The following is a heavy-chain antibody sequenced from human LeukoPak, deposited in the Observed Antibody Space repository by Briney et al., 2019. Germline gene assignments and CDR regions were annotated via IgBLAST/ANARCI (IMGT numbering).Heavy chain of an antibody. J-gene: IGHJ4*02. V-gene: IGHV3-30*18. CDR3: AKDRAVAGTGGYFDY. CDR1: GFTFSSYG. D-gene: IGHD6-19*01. CDR2: ISYDGSNK. Sequence: GGSLRLSCAASGFTFSSYGMHWVRQAPGKGLEWVAVISYDGSNKYYADSVKGRFTISRDNSKNTLYLQMNSLRAEDTAVYYCAKDRAVAGTGGYFDYWGQGTLVTVSS.